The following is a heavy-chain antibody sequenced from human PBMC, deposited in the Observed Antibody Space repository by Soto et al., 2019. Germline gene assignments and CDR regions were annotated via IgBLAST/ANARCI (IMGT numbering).Heavy chain of an antibody. CDR2: IYPGDSDT. CDR1: GYSFTSYW. J-gene: IGHJ3*02. D-gene: IGHD2-21*02. V-gene: IGHV5-51*01. Sequence: PGASLKISCNCSGYSFTSYWICWVRQMPGKGLEWMGIIYPGDSDTRYSPSFQGQVTISADKSISTAYLQWSSLKASDTAMHYCARPSSSCGGDCYSPPDAFDIWGQGTMVTVS. CDR3: ARPSSSCGGDCYSPPDAFDI.